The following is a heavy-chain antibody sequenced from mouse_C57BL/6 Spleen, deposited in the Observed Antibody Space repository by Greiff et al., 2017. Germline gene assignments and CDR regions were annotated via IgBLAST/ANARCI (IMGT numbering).Heavy chain of an antibody. D-gene: IGHD1-1*01. CDR3: ARSTVVATDDMDY. J-gene: IGHJ4*01. V-gene: IGHV1-22*01. Sequence: VQLQQSGPELVKPGASVKMSCKASGYTFTDYNMHWVKQSHGKSLEWIGYINPNNGGTSYNQKFKGKATLTVNKSSSTAYMELRSLTSEDSAVYYCARSTVVATDDMDYWGQGTSVTVSS. CDR1: GYTFTDYN. CDR2: INPNNGGT.